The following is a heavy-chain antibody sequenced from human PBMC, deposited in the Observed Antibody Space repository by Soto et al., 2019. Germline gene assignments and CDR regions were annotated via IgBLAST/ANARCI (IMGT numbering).Heavy chain of an antibody. D-gene: IGHD4-17*01. V-gene: IGHV4-39*07. J-gene: IGHJ3*02. Sequence: SETLSLTCTVSGDSISSSSYYWGWIRQPPGKGLEWIGSIYYSGSTYYNPSLKSRVTISVDTSKNQFSLKLSSVTAADTAVYYCARDPPLYGDYAFDIWGQGTMVTVSS. CDR1: GDSISSSSYY. CDR2: IYYSGST. CDR3: ARDPPLYGDYAFDI.